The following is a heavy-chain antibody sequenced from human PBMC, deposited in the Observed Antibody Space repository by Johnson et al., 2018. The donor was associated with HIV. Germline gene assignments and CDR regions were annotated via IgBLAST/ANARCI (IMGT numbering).Heavy chain of an antibody. CDR3: ARPQWVSSGAFDI. CDR2: IRNKANSYTT. Sequence: VQLVESGGGLVLPGGSLRLSCAVSGFTFTDHYMDWVRQAPGKGLEWVGRIRNKANSYTTEYAASVKGRFTISRDNAENLLTLQMNSLRAEDTAVYYCARPQWVSSGAFDIWGQGTMVTVSS. J-gene: IGHJ3*02. D-gene: IGHD3-3*01. V-gene: IGHV3-72*01. CDR1: GFTFTDHY.